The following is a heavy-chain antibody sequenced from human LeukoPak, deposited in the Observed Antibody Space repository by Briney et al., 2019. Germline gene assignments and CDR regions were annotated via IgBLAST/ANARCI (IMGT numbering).Heavy chain of an antibody. J-gene: IGHJ5*02. CDR2: IYASGST. Sequence: SETLSLTCTVSGGSISFYYWNWIRQPAGKGLEWIGRIYASGSTNYNPSLKSRVTISVDTSKNQFSLKLSSVTAADTAVYYCARQAGLAWFDPWGQGTLVTVSS. CDR1: GGSISFYY. D-gene: IGHD6-19*01. CDR3: ARQAGLAWFDP. V-gene: IGHV4-4*07.